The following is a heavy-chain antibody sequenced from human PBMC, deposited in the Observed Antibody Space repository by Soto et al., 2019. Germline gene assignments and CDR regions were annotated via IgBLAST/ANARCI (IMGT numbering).Heavy chain of an antibody. J-gene: IGHJ6*02. D-gene: IGHD1-26*01. CDR1: GVTFSRYI. Sequence: QPGESLRVSCAASGVTFSRYIMNWVRQAPGKGLEWVSYIISSGSTIYYAGSVKGRFTISRDNAKNSLYLQMNSLRAEDTAVYYCARVQWELLPGDYHYYGMDVWGQGTTVTVSS. V-gene: IGHV3-48*04. CDR3: ARVQWELLPGDYHYYGMDV. CDR2: IISSGSTI.